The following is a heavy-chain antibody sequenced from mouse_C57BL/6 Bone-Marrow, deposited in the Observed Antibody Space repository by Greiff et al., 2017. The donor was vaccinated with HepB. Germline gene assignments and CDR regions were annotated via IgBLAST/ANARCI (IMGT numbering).Heavy chain of an antibody. J-gene: IGHJ1*03. CDR1: GYSITSGYD. CDR2: ISYSGST. V-gene: IGHV3-1*01. D-gene: IGHD1-1*01. CDR3: AREGYYGSSYRYFDV. Sequence: VQLKESGPGMVKPSQSLSLTCTVTGYSITSGYDWHWIRHFPGNKLEWMGYISYSGSTNYNPSLKSRISITHDTSKNHFFLKLNSVTTEDTATYYCAREGYYGSSYRYFDVWGTGTTVTVSS.